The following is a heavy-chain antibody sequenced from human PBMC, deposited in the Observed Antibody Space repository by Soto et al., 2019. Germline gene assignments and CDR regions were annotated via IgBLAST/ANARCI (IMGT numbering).Heavy chain of an antibody. J-gene: IGHJ4*02. Sequence: EVQLLESGGGLVQPGGSLRLSCAASGFTFSNFALSWVRQAPGKGLEWVSAFSGSSDNTYYTDSVKGRFTISRDNSKNTLYLQMNSLRAEYTAIYYCAKKRVVSGPGDFDYWGQGTLVTVSS. CDR3: AKKRVVSGPGDFDY. CDR1: GFTFSNFA. CDR2: FSGSSDNT. D-gene: IGHD2-15*01. V-gene: IGHV3-23*01.